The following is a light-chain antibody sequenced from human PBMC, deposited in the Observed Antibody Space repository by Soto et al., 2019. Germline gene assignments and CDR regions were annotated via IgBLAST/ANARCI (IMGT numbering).Light chain of an antibody. CDR3: QQSYTSPR. J-gene: IGKJ2*03. CDR1: QDIASY. V-gene: IGKV1-39*01. CDR2: AAT. Sequence: DIQMTQSPSSLSASVGDRVTITCWASQDIASYLNWYQQKAGQAPKLLIHAATTLQSGVPSRFSASESGTDFTLTISSLQPEDFATYYCQQSYTSPRFGQGTKLEI.